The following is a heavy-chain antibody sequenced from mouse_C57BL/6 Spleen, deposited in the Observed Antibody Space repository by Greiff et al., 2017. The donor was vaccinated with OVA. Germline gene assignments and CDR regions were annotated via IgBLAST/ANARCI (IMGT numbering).Heavy chain of an antibody. Sequence: EVQLQQSGPELVKPGASVKIPCKASGYTFTDYNMDWVKQSHGKSLEWLGDINPNNGGTNYNQKFKGKATLTVDKSSSTADMEHRSQTSEDTAVYYCARGHDSYYFDYWGQGTTLTVST. V-gene: IGHV1-18*01. J-gene: IGHJ2*01. CDR2: INPNNGGT. CDR3: ARGHDSYYFDY. D-gene: IGHD2-12*01. CDR1: GYTFTDYN.